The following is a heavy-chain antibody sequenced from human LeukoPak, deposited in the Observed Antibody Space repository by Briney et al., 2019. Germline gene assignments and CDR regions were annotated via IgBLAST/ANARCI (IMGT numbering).Heavy chain of an antibody. V-gene: IGHV3-23*01. CDR2: ITDSGGST. Sequence: PGGSLRLSCEGSGFSFSSYAMSWVRQAPAKGLEWVSAITDSGGSTYHADSVKGRFTISRDNSKSTLFLQMNSLRVEDTAVYYCAKGSRWSRPYYFDYWGLGTLVTVSS. J-gene: IGHJ4*02. CDR1: GFSFSSYA. D-gene: IGHD6-13*01. CDR3: AKGSRWSRPYYFDY.